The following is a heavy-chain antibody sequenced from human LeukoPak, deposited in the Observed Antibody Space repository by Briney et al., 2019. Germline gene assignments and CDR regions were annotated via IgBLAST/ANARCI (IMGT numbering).Heavy chain of an antibody. Sequence: GASVKVSCKASGYTFTGYYMHWVRQAPGQGLEWMGWINPNSGGTNYAQKFQGRVTMTRDTSISTAYMELSRLRSDDTAVYYCARDRVVTMVRGVSFWYFDLWGRGTLVTVSS. CDR3: ARDRVVTMVRGVSFWYFDL. J-gene: IGHJ2*01. D-gene: IGHD3-10*01. V-gene: IGHV1-2*02. CDR1: GYTFTGYY. CDR2: INPNSGGT.